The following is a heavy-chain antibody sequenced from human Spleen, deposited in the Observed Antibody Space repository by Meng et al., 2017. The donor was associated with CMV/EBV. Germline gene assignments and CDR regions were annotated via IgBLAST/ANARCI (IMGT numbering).Heavy chain of an antibody. Sequence: GESLKISCAASGFTFSSYAMSWVRQAPGKGLEWVSGITGSGDKTYYADSVKGRCTISRDNSKNTLYLQMNGLRAEDTAVYYCAKDRIAAAAGPTDYWGQGTLVTVSS. V-gene: IGHV3-23*01. CDR2: ITGSGDKT. J-gene: IGHJ4*02. CDR1: GFTFSSYA. D-gene: IGHD6-13*01. CDR3: AKDRIAAAAGPTDY.